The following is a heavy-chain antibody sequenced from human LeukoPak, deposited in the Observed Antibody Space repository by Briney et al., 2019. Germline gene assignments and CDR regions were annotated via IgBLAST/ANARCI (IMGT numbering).Heavy chain of an antibody. Sequence: GGSLRLSCAASGFTFSSYEMSWVRQAPGKGLEWISYISSDGSVRYYADSVKGRFTISRDYSKNTLYLQMNSLRAEDTAVYYCARDFSLQLFDYWGQGTLVTVFS. CDR2: ISSDGSVR. V-gene: IGHV3-48*01. CDR3: ARDFSLQLFDY. D-gene: IGHD5-24*01. CDR1: GFTFSSYE. J-gene: IGHJ4*02.